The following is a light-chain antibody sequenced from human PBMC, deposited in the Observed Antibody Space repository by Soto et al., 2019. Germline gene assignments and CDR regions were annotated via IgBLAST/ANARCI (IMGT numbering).Light chain of an antibody. V-gene: IGKV3-11*01. CDR2: DAA. CDR1: QSITSSY. J-gene: IGKJ4*01. CDR3: QQRSDWVS. Sequence: EIVLTQSPGTLSLSPGERATLSCSASQSITSSYLLWYQQKSGQAPRLLIYDAATRATGIPARFSGSGSGTDFTLTISSLEPEDFAVYFCQQRSDWVSFGGGTKVDIK.